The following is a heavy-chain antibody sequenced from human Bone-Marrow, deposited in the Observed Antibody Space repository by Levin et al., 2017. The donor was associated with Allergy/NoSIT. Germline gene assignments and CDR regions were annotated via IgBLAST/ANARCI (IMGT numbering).Heavy chain of an antibody. Sequence: GGSLRLSCAASGFTFSGSTIHWVRQASGKGLEWIGRIRSKTYNYATAYSASVRGRFVISRDDSKSTAYLQMDSLKTEDTAIYFCAWFGEGDDYFDYWGQGTLVTVSS. V-gene: IGHV3-73*01. D-gene: IGHD3-10*01. CDR1: GFTFSGST. J-gene: IGHJ4*02. CDR3: AWFGEGDDYFDY. CDR2: IRSKTYNYAT.